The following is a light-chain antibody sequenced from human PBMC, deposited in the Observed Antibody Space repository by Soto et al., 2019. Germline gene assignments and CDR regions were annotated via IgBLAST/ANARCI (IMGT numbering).Light chain of an antibody. CDR3: SSYTSISTRV. CDR2: DVS. CDR1: SSDVGGYNY. Sequence: QSALTQPASVSGSPGQSITISCTGTSSDVGGYNYVSWYQQHPGKAPKLMIYDVSNRPSGVSKRFSGSKSGNTASLTIAGLPADEDDDYYCSSYTSISTRVFGGGTKLTVL. J-gene: IGLJ3*02. V-gene: IGLV2-14*01.